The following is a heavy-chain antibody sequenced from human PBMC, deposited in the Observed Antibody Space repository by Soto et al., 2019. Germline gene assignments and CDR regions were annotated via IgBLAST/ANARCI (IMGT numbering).Heavy chain of an antibody. Sequence: GGSLRLSCAASGFTFSSYGMHWVRQAPGKGLEWVAVIWYDGSNKYYADSVKGRFTISRDNSKNTLYLQMNSLRAEDTAVYYCARGTGGWYSLGYFDYWGQGTLVTVSS. CDR2: IWYDGSNK. V-gene: IGHV3-33*01. D-gene: IGHD6-19*01. CDR3: ARGTGGWYSLGYFDY. CDR1: GFTFSSYG. J-gene: IGHJ4*02.